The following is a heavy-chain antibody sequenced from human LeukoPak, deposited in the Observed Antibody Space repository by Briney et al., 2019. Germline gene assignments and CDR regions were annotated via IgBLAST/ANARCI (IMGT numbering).Heavy chain of an antibody. V-gene: IGHV4-59*01. D-gene: IGHD3-10*01. Sequence: PSETLSLTCTVSGGSISSYYWSWIRQPPGKGLEWIGYIYYSGSTNYNPSLKSRVTISVDTSKNQFSLKLSSVTAADTAVYYCTGSALWFGNGGWFDPWGQGTLVTVSS. J-gene: IGHJ5*02. CDR2: IYYSGST. CDR1: GGSISSYY. CDR3: TGSALWFGNGGWFDP.